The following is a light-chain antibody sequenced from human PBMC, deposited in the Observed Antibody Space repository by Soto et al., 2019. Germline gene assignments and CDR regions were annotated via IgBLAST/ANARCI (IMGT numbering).Light chain of an antibody. CDR3: AAWDDSLSEV. Sequence: QSVLTQPPSASATPGQRVTISCSGSSSNIGSNAVNWYQQFPGTAPKLLIYNNNQRPSGVPDRFSGSKSGTSASLAISGLQSGDEADYYCAAWDDSLSEVFGTGTKLTVL. J-gene: IGLJ1*01. V-gene: IGLV1-44*01. CDR2: NNN. CDR1: SSNIGSNA.